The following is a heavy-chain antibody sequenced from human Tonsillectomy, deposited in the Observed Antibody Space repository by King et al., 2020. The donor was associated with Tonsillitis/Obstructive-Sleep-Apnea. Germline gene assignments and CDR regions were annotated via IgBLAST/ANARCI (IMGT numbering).Heavy chain of an antibody. Sequence: QLQESGPGLVKPSETLSLTCTVSGGSISSYYWSWIRQPPGKGLECIGYIYYSGGTNYNPSLKSRVTISVDTSKNQVSLKLSYVTAADTAMYYCAREGAVMNAFDIWGQGTMVTVSS. D-gene: IGHD2-8*01. CDR3: AREGAVMNAFDI. V-gene: IGHV4-59*01. J-gene: IGHJ3*02. CDR2: IYYSGGT. CDR1: GGSISSYY.